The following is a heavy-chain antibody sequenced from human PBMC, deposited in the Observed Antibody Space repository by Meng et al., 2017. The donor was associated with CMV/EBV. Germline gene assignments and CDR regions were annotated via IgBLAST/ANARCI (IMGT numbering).Heavy chain of an antibody. CDR2: IRGSGGST. CDR3: AKDWIVVVPAAIDASYNCFDP. CDR1: HA. D-gene: IGHD2-2*02. V-gene: IGHV3-23*01. J-gene: IGHJ5*02. Sequence: HARSWGRQAPGKGLEGVSAIRGSGGSTYDADSVKGRLTISRENSKNTLYLQMNSLRAEDTAVYYCAKDWIVVVPAAIDASYNCFDPWGQGTLVTVSS.